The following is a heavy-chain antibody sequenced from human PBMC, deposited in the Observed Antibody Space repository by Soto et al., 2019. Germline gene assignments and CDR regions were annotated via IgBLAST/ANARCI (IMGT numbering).Heavy chain of an antibody. CDR1: GGSISSYY. Sequence: SETLSLTCTVSGGSISSYYWSWIRQPPGKGLEWIGYIYYSGSTNYNPSLKSRVTISVDTSKNQFSLKLSSVTAADTAMYYCARGWGTYYYYYMDVSGKATTVTVSS. CDR2: IYYSGST. V-gene: IGHV4-59*01. J-gene: IGHJ6*03. CDR3: ARGWGTYYYYYMDV. D-gene: IGHD3-16*01.